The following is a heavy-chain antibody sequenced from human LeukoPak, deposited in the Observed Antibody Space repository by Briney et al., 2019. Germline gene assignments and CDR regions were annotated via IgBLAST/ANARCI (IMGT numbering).Heavy chain of an antibody. CDR2: INPNSGGT. CDR3: ARTDSVDIVVVVAAAPFDY. Sequence: ASVKVSCKASGYTFSGYYMHWVRQAPGQGLEWMGWINPNSGGTNYAQKFQGRVTMTRDTSISTAYMELSRLRSDDTAVYYRARTDSVDIVVVVAAAPFDYWGQGTLVTVSS. D-gene: IGHD2-15*01. CDR1: GYTFSGYY. V-gene: IGHV1-2*02. J-gene: IGHJ4*02.